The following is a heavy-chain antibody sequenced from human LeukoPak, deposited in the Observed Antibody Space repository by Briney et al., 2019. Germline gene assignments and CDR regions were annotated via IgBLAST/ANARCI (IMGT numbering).Heavy chain of an antibody. CDR3: ARHRPLGTYSGPPYYYYYYYMDV. D-gene: IGHD4-23*01. Sequence: SDTLSLTCTVSGGSISSSSYYWGWIRQPPGKGLEWIGVIYYSGSTYYNPSLKSRVTISVDTSKNQFSLKLSSVTAADTAVYYCARHRPLGTYSGPPYYYYYYYMDVWGKGTTVTV. CDR1: GGSISSSSYY. CDR2: IYYSGST. V-gene: IGHV4-39*01. J-gene: IGHJ6*03.